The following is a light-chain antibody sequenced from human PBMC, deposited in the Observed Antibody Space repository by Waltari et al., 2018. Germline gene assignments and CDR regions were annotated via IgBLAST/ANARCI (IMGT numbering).Light chain of an antibody. CDR2: EVN. V-gene: IGLV2-23*02. J-gene: IGLJ2*01. CDR1: NNDIGSYNL. CDR3: CSYAGTPRVV. Sequence: QSALTQPASVSGSPGQSITISCPGTNNDIGSYNLVSWYQQHPGKATKVIIFEVNKRPSGFSNRFSGSKSVNTASLTVSGLHPEDEADYYCCSYAGTPRVVFGGGTKLTVL.